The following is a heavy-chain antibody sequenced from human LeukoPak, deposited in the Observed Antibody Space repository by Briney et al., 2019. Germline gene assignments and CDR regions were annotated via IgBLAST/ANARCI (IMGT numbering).Heavy chain of an antibody. CDR2: INHSGST. Sequence: PSETLSLTCAVYGGSFSGYYWSWIRQPPGKGLEWIGEINHSGSTNYNPCLKSRVTISVDTSKNQFSLKLSSVTAADTAVYYCARGRLRYYYASSGYYYGIRFDYWGQGTLVTVSS. D-gene: IGHD3-22*01. J-gene: IGHJ4*02. V-gene: IGHV4-34*01. CDR1: GGSFSGYY. CDR3: ARGRLRYYYASSGYYYGIRFDY.